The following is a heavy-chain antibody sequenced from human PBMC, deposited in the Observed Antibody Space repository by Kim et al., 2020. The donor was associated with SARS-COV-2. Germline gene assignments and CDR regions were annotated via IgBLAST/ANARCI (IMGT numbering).Heavy chain of an antibody. CDR1: GFTFYDYA. Sequence: GGSLRLSCAASGFTFYDYAMHWVRQAPGKGLEWVSLISGDGGSTYYADSVKGRFTISRDNSKNSLHLQMNSLRTEDTALYYCAKEGSLSSSWYFLGGYFQHWGRGTLVTVSS. CDR3: AKEGSLSSSWYFLGGYFQH. CDR2: ISGDGGST. V-gene: IGHV3-43*02. D-gene: IGHD6-13*01. J-gene: IGHJ1*01.